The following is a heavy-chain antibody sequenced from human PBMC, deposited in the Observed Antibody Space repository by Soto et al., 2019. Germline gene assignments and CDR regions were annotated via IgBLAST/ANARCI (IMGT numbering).Heavy chain of an antibody. J-gene: IGHJ4*02. D-gene: IGHD7-27*01. CDR1: GFTLSNYW. Sequence: QPGGSLRLSCAASGFTLSNYWMTWVRQAPGKGLEWVANINKDGSQKNYVDSVKGRFTIARDNGQNSLSLQINSLRVEDTAVYYCVGELGLAYWGQGALVTVSS. CDR2: INKDGSQK. CDR3: VGELGLAY. V-gene: IGHV3-7*03.